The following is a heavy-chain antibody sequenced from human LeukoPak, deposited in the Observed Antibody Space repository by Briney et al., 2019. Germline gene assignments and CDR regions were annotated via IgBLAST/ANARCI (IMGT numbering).Heavy chain of an antibody. Sequence: TSQTLSLTCTVSGGSISSSGYYWGWIRQPPGKGLEWIASIYYSGSTYYNPSLKSRVTISVDTSKNQLSLKLSSLTAADTAVYYCARHEYSGSYYGLSWFDPWGQGTLVTVSS. J-gene: IGHJ5*02. V-gene: IGHV4-39*01. CDR3: ARHEYSGSYYGLSWFDP. D-gene: IGHD1-26*01. CDR2: IYYSGST. CDR1: GGSISSSGYY.